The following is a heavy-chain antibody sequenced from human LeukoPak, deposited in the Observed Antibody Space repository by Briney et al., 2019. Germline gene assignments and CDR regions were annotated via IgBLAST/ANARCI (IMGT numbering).Heavy chain of an antibody. V-gene: IGHV4-4*02. CDR2: IYHSGST. D-gene: IGHD2-15*01. CDR1: GGSISSSNW. J-gene: IGHJ4*02. Sequence: SGTLSLTCAVSGGSISSSNWWSWVRQPPGKGLEWIGEIYHSGSTNYNPSLKSRVTISVDKSKNQFSLKLSSVTAADTAVYYCAREPDSAYCSGGSCPFDYWGQGTLVTVSS. CDR3: AREPDSAYCSGGSCPFDY.